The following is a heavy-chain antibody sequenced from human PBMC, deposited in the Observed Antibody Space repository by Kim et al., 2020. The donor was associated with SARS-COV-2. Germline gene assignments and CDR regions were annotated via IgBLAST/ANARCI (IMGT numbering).Heavy chain of an antibody. D-gene: IGHD3-10*01. CDR3: AKDWPFGAQLYGMDV. Sequence: DSLKGRFTISRDNSKNTLYLQMNSLRAEDTAVYYCAKDWPFGAQLYGMDVWGQGTTVTVSS. J-gene: IGHJ6*02. V-gene: IGHV3-23*01.